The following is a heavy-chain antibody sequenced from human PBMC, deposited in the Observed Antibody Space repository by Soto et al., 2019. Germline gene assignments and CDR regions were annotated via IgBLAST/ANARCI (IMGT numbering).Heavy chain of an antibody. Sequence: ASVKVSCKASGYTFTEYFIHWVRQAPGQGFEWMGWINPNSRGTNYAQKFQGRVTMTRDTSNSTAYMELRGLRSDDTAVYYCARVTLKAGNWFDPWGQGTLVTAPQ. J-gene: IGHJ5*02. CDR3: ARVTLKAGNWFDP. V-gene: IGHV1-2*02. CDR1: GYTFTEYF. CDR2: INPNSRGT.